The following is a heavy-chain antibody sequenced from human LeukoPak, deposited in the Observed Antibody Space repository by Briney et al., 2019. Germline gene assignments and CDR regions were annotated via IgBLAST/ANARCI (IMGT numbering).Heavy chain of an antibody. Sequence: ASVKVSCKASGYTFTGYYMHWVRQAPGQGLEWMGWINPNSGGTNYAQKFQGRVTMTRDTSISTAYMELSRLRSDDTAVYYCAREGSRSGYSYGPVWFDPWGQGTLVTVSS. D-gene: IGHD5-18*01. CDR3: AREGSRSGYSYGPVWFDP. CDR2: INPNSGGT. CDR1: GYTFTGYY. J-gene: IGHJ5*02. V-gene: IGHV1-2*02.